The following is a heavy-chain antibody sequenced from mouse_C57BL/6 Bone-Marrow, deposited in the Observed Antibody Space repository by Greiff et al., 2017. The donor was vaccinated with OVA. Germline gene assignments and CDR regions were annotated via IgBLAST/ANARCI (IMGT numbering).Heavy chain of an antibody. J-gene: IGHJ2*01. CDR3: ARYNYGSSYDFDY. D-gene: IGHD1-1*01. Sequence: QVQLQQSGAELVKPGASVKLSCKASGYTFTSYWMHWVKQRPGQGLEWIGMIHPNSGSTNYNEKFKSKATLTVDKSSSTAYMQLSSLTSEDSAVYYCARYNYGSSYDFDYWGQGTTLTVSS. CDR1: GYTFTSYW. V-gene: IGHV1-64*01. CDR2: IHPNSGST.